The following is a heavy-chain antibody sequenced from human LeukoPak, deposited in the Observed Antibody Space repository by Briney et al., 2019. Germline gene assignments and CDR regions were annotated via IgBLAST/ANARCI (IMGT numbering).Heavy chain of an antibody. Sequence: ASVKVSCKPSGYTFTSYYMHWVRQAPGQGLEWMGIINPSGGSTSYAQKFQGRVTMTRDTSTSTVYMELSSLRSEDTAVYYCARDTYYYDSSGHSGHFDYWGQGTLVTVSS. CDR3: ARDTYYYDSSGHSGHFDY. CDR1: GYTFTSYY. V-gene: IGHV1-46*01. J-gene: IGHJ4*02. D-gene: IGHD3-22*01. CDR2: INPSGGST.